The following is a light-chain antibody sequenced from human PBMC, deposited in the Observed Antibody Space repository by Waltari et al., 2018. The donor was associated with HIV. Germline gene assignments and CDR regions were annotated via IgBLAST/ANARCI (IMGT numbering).Light chain of an antibody. CDR1: RSNIGRNI. Sequence: QSVLTQPPSASGTPGQRVTISFYRSRSNIGRNIVNWYQQLPGTAPKLLIYSNNQRPSGVPDRFSGSKSGTSASLAISGLQSEDEADYYCAAWDDSLNGWVFGGGTKLTVL. CDR2: SNN. CDR3: AAWDDSLNGWV. J-gene: IGLJ3*02. V-gene: IGLV1-44*01.